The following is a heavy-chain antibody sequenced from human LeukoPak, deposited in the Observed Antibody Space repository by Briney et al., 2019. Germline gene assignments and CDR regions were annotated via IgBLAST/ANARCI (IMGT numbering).Heavy chain of an antibody. CDR3: AREGVITYLDF. J-gene: IGHJ4*02. D-gene: IGHD3-22*01. CDR2: ISSSSSTI. V-gene: IGHV3-48*04. CDR1: GFTFSSYS. Sequence: GRSLRLSCAASGFTFSSYSMNWVRQAPGKGLEWVSYISSSSSTIYYADSVKGRFTIFRDNAKNSLYLQMNSLRAEDTAVYYCAREGVITYLDFWGQGTLVTVSS.